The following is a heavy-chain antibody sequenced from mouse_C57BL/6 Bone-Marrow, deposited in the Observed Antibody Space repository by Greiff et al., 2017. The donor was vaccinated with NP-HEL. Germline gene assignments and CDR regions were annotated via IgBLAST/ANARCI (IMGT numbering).Heavy chain of an antibody. CDR2: ISNGGGST. CDR3: ARKGLLRRGWYFDV. D-gene: IGHD1-1*01. CDR1: GFTFSDYY. V-gene: IGHV5-12*01. Sequence: EVKLLESGGGLVQPGGSLKLSCAASGFTFSDYYMYWVRQTPEKRLEWVAYISNGGGSTYYPDTVKGRFTISRDNAKNTLYLQMSRLKSEDTAMYYCARKGLLRRGWYFDVWGTGTTVTVSS. J-gene: IGHJ1*03.